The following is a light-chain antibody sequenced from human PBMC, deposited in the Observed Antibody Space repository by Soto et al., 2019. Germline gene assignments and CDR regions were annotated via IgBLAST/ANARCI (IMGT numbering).Light chain of an antibody. CDR1: QIISTW. V-gene: IGKV1-5*03. CDR3: QQYDSWHLT. Sequence: DIQMTQSPSTLSASVGDRVTITCRASQIISTWLAGYQQKPGKAPNLLIYKASRLESGVPSRFSGSGSGTEFTLTISSLQPDDFATYYCQQYDSWHLTFGGGTKVEIK. CDR2: KAS. J-gene: IGKJ4*01.